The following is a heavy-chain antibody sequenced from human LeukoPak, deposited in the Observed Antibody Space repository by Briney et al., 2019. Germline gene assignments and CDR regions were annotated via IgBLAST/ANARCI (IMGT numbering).Heavy chain of an antibody. J-gene: IGHJ4*02. CDR2: ISGSGGST. Sequence: PGGSLRLSCAASGSTFSSYAMSWVRQAPGKGLEWVSAISGSGGSTYYADSVKGRFTISRDNSKNTPYLQMNSLRAEDTAVYYCAKDTYYYDSSGLDYWGQGTLVTVSS. CDR3: AKDTYYYDSSGLDY. D-gene: IGHD3-22*01. V-gene: IGHV3-23*01. CDR1: GSTFSSYA.